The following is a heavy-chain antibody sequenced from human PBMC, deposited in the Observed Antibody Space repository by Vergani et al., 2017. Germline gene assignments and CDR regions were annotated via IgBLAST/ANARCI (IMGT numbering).Heavy chain of an antibody. CDR3: ARDTECSSTSCYNGYYYYYMDV. D-gene: IGHD2-2*02. CDR1: GFTFTSSA. J-gene: IGHJ6*03. V-gene: IGHV1-58*01. CDR2: IVVGSGNT. Sequence: QMQLVQSGPEVKKPGTSVKVSCKASGFTFTSSAVQWVRQARGQRLEWIGWIVVGSGNTNYAQKFQERVTITRDMSTSTAYMELSSLRSEDTAVYYCARDTECSSTSCYNGYYYYYMDVWGKGTTVTVSS.